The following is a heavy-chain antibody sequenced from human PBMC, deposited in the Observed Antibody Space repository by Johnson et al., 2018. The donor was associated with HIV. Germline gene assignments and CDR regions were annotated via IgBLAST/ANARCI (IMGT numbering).Heavy chain of an antibody. Sequence: QVLLVESGGGVVQPGRALRLYCAASGFTFSNSAMHWVRQAPGKGLEWVAVISYDGDNVYYADSVKGRFTISRDNSKNTLYLQMNSLRDEDTAVYYCAKSFFLYSSSAYTFDIWGQGTMVTVSS. D-gene: IGHD6-6*01. V-gene: IGHV3-30-3*02. J-gene: IGHJ3*02. CDR3: AKSFFLYSSSAYTFDI. CDR2: ISYDGDNV. CDR1: GFTFSNSA.